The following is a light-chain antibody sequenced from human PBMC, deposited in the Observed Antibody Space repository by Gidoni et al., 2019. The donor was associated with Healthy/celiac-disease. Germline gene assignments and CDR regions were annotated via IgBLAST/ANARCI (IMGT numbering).Light chain of an antibody. CDR2: DAS. CDR3: QQRSNWPRT. Sequence: EIVLTQSPATLSLSPGERATLSCRASQSVSSYLAWYQQKPGQAPRLLIYDASNRATGIPDFTLTISSLEPEDFAVYYCQQRSNWPRTFXQXTKLEIK. CDR1: QSVSSY. V-gene: IGKV3-11*01. J-gene: IGKJ2*01.